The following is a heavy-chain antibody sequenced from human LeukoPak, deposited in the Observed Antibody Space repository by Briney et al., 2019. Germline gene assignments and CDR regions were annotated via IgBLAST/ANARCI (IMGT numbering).Heavy chain of an antibody. D-gene: IGHD5-12*01. CDR3: ARGGVATNY. J-gene: IGHJ4*02. V-gene: IGHV3-7*01. CDR1: GFTVSSNY. CDR2: IKQDGSEK. Sequence: GGSLRLSCAASGFTVSSNYMSWVRQAPGKGLEWVANIKQDGSEKYYVDSVKGRFTISRDNAKNSLYLQMNSLRAEDTAVYYCARGGVATNYWGQGTLVTVSS.